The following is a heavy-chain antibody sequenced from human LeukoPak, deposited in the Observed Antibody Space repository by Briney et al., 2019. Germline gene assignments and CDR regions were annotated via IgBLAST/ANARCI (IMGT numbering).Heavy chain of an antibody. J-gene: IGHJ5*02. CDR2: VYYSGST. CDR1: GGSINNYY. V-gene: IGHV4-59*01. CDR3: ARGTMMVGP. Sequence: SETLSLTCTVSGGSINNYYWSWIRQPPGKGLEWIGFVYYSGSTNYNPSLESRVTIPVDTSKNQFSLKLSSVTAADTAVYYCARGTMMVGPWGQGTLVTVSS. D-gene: IGHD3-22*01.